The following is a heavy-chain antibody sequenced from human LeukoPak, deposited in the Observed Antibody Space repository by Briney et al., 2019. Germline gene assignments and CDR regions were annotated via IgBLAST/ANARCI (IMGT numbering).Heavy chain of an antibody. D-gene: IGHD3-22*01. CDR1: GGSISSYY. J-gene: IGHJ3*02. V-gene: IGHV4-4*07. CDR2: IHTSGST. Sequence: LSETLSLTCTVSGGSISSYYWSWIRQPAGKGLEWIGRIHTSGSTNYNPSLKSRVTMSVDTSKNQFSLKLSSVTAADTAVYYCARDKFPEWDYYDSSGYHDAFDIWGQGTMVTVSS. CDR3: ARDKFPEWDYYDSSGYHDAFDI.